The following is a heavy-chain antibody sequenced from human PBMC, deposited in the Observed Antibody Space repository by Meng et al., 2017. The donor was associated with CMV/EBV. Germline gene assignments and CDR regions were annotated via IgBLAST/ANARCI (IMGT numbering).Heavy chain of an antibody. CDR3: ARALTVTTNWFDP. CDR1: GYTFTSYY. CDR2: INPSGGST. V-gene: IGHV1-46*01. J-gene: IGHJ5*02. D-gene: IGHD4-11*01. Sequence: CKASGYTFTSYYMHWVRQAPGQGLEWMGIINPSGGSTSYAQKFQGRVTMTRDTSTSTVYMELSSLRSEDTAVYYCARALTVTTNWFDPWGQGTPVTVSS.